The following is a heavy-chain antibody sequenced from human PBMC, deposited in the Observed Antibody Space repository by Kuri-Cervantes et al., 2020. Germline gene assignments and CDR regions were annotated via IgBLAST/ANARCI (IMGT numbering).Heavy chain of an antibody. V-gene: IGHV1-69*13. Sequence: SVKVSCKASGGTFSSYAISWVRQAPGQGLEWMGGIIPIFGTADYAQKFQGRVTITADESTSTAYMELSSLRSEDTAVYYCAREGYCSSTSCYAGDYNWFDPWGQGTLVTVSS. CDR3: AREGYCSSTSCYAGDYNWFDP. CDR1: GGTFSSYA. CDR2: IIPIFGTA. D-gene: IGHD2-2*01. J-gene: IGHJ5*02.